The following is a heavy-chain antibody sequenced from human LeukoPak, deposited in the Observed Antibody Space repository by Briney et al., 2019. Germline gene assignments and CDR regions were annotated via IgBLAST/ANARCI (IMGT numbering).Heavy chain of an antibody. CDR1: GGSIGHFH. Sequence: SETLSLTCTVSGGSIGHFHWIWIRQPPGKGLEWIGYIYYGGSTNYNPSLKSRVTISVDTSKNQFSLKLSSVTAADTAVYYCARRPYYYDSSGYAHFDYWGQGTLVTVSS. V-gene: IGHV4-59*08. CDR3: ARRPYYYDSSGYAHFDY. D-gene: IGHD3-22*01. J-gene: IGHJ4*02. CDR2: IYYGGST.